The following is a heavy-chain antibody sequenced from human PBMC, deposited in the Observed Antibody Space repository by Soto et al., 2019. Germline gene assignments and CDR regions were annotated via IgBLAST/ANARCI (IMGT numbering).Heavy chain of an antibody. Sequence: PSETLSLTCSLSGASVRSGGYSWSWIRQPPGKGLEWIGFISPFGTPDYTPSLKSRVTISVDRSKNHISLALSSVPAADTAVYYCYKGVHAWGPGTLVTVSS. CDR3: YKGVHA. D-gene: IGHD1-1*01. V-gene: IGHV4-30-2*01. CDR1: GASVRSGGYS. CDR2: ISPFGTP. J-gene: IGHJ5*02.